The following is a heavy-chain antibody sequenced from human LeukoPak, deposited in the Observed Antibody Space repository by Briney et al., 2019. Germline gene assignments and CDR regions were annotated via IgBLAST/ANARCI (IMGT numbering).Heavy chain of an antibody. CDR3: ARVGDDSSAYYLLDY. CDR2: INHSGST. V-gene: IGHV4-34*01. J-gene: IGHJ4*02. CDR1: GGSFSGYY. Sequence: ETLSLTCAVYGGSFSGYYWSWIRQPPGKGLEWIGEINHSGSTNYNPSLKSRVTISVDTSKNQFSLKLSSVTAADTAVYYCARVGDDSSAYYLLDYWGQGTLVTVSS. D-gene: IGHD3-22*01.